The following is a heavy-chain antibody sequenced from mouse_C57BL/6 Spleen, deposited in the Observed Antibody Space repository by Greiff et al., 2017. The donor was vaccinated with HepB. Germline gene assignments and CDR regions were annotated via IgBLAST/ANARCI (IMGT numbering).Heavy chain of an antibody. CDR3: AREERDY. J-gene: IGHJ2*01. V-gene: IGHV1-50*01. CDR1: GYTFTSYW. Sequence: VQLQQPGAELVKPGASVKLSCKASGYTFTSYWMQWVKQRPGQGLEWIGEIDPSDSYTNYNQKFKGQATLTVDTSSSTAYMQLSSLTSEDSAVYYCAREERDYWGQGTTLTVSS. CDR2: IDPSDSYT.